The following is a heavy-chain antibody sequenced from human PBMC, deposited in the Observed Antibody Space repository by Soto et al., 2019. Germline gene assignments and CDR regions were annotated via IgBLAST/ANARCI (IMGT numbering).Heavy chain of an antibody. CDR3: AKEGESSHFQFDY. J-gene: IGHJ4*02. D-gene: IGHD3-22*01. CDR1: GGSFSSSSYY. Sequence: SETLSLTCFVSGGSFSSSSYYWVWIRQPPGKGLEWIGSIYYDGTTYYNPSLKSRVAISRDNSKNTLYLQMNSLRADDTAIYYCAKEGESSHFQFDYWGQGTLVTVSS. CDR2: IYYDGTT. V-gene: IGHV4-39*07.